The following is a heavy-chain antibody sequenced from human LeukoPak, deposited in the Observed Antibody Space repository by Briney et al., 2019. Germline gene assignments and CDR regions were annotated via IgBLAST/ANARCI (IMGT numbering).Heavy chain of an antibody. CDR1: GFTFDDYA. J-gene: IGHJ4*02. Sequence: GRSLRLSCAASGFTFDDYAMHWVRQAPGKGLEWVSGISWNSGSIGYADSVKGRFTIPRDNAKNSLYLQMNSLRAEDTALYYCAKGSVYDYWGQGTLVTVSS. CDR3: AKGSVYDY. D-gene: IGHD5/OR15-5a*01. CDR2: ISWNSGSI. V-gene: IGHV3-9*01.